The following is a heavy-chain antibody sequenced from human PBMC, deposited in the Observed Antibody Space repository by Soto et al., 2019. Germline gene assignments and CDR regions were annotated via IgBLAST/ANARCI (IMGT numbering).Heavy chain of an antibody. V-gene: IGHV3-23*01. CDR3: AKGVAARPFGGSPCNYYYGMDV. D-gene: IGHD6-6*01. Sequence: EVQLLESGGGLVQPGGSLRLSCAASGFTFSSYAMSWVRQAPGKGLEWVSAISGSGGSTYYADSVKGRFTISRDNSKHTRYLQLTGLRAEDTALYYCAKGVAARPFGGSPCNYYYGMDVWGQGTTVTVAS. J-gene: IGHJ6*02. CDR2: ISGSGGST. CDR1: GFTFSSYA.